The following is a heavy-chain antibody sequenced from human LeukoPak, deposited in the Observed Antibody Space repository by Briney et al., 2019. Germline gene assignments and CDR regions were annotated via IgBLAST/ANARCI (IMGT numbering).Heavy chain of an antibody. CDR3: VKGAGYYYDSRFDY. D-gene: IGHD3-22*01. CDR1: GFTFSSYA. Sequence: TGGSLRLSCAASGFTFSSYAMHWVRQAPGKGLEWVAVISYDGSNKYYADSVKGRFTISRDNAKNCLYLQMNSLRAEDTALYYCVKGAGYYYDSRFDYWGQGTLVTVSS. V-gene: IGHV3-30-3*02. J-gene: IGHJ4*02. CDR2: ISYDGSNK.